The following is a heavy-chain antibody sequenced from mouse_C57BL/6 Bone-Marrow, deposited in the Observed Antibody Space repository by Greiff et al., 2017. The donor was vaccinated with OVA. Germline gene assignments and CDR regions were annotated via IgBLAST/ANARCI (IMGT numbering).Heavy chain of an antibody. V-gene: IGHV14-4*01. Sequence: VQLQQSGAELVRPGASVKLSCTASGFNIKDDYMHWVKQRPEQGLEWIGWIDPENGDTEYASKFQGKATITADTSSNTAYLQLSSLTSEDTAVYYCTFYCAMDYWGQGTSVTVSS. CDR3: TFYCAMDY. J-gene: IGHJ4*01. D-gene: IGHD2-1*01. CDR1: GFNIKDDY. CDR2: IDPENGDT.